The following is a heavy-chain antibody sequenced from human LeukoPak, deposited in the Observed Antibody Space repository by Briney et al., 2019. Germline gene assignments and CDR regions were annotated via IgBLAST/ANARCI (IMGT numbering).Heavy chain of an antibody. CDR3: ARGAYGDYANRQYNWFDP. V-gene: IGHV4-34*01. CDR2: INHSGST. CDR1: GGSFSGYY. J-gene: IGHJ5*02. D-gene: IGHD4-17*01. Sequence: KPSETLSLTCAVYGGSFSGYYWSWIRPPPDKGLECIGEINHSGSTNYNPSLKSRVTTSIDTSKNQFSLKLSSVTAADTAVYYCARGAYGDYANRQYNWFDPWGQGTLVIVSS.